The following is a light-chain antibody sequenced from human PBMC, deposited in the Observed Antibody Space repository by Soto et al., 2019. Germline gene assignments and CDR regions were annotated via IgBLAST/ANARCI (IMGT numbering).Light chain of an antibody. J-gene: IGKJ3*01. V-gene: IGKV1-5*01. CDR1: QSISSW. CDR3: QQYNTYFT. Sequence: DTQMTHSPSTLSSSVGDGGTITCRASQSISSWLAWYQQKPGKAPKVLIYDASSLESGVPSRFSGSGSATEFTLTISSLQPDDFATYYCQQYNTYFTFGPGTKVDIK. CDR2: DAS.